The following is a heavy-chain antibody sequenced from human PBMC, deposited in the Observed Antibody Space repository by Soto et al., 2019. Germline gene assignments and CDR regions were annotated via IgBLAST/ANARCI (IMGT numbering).Heavy chain of an antibody. CDR2: IYPGDSDT. CDR1: GYSFTSYW. CDR3: ARTITAGNYYYYMDV. D-gene: IGHD3-10*01. V-gene: IGHV5-51*01. Sequence: GESLKISCKGSGYSFTSYWIGWVRQMPGKGLEWMGIIYPGDSDTRYSPSFQGQVTISADKSISTAYLQWSSLKVSDTAMYYCARTITAGNYYYYMDVWGKGTTVTVSS. J-gene: IGHJ6*03.